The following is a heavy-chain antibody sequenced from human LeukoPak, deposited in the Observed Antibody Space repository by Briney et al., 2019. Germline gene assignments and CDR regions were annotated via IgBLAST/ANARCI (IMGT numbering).Heavy chain of an antibody. CDR3: ARERVSSGYVSLPYYYGMDV. CDR1: GYSISSGYY. Sequence: SETLSLTCTVSGYSISSGYYWGWIRQPPGKGLEWIGSIYHSGSTYYNPSLKSRVTISVDTSKNQFSLKLSSVTAADTAVYYCARERVSSGYVSLPYYYGMDVWGQGTTVTVSS. CDR2: IYHSGST. J-gene: IGHJ6*02. D-gene: IGHD5-12*01. V-gene: IGHV4-38-2*02.